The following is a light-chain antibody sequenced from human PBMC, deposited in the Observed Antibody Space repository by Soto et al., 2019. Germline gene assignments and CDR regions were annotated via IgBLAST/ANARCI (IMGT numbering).Light chain of an antibody. Sequence: DIQMTQSPSSLSASVRDRVTITCQESQDITNYLNWYQQKPGKAPKLLICDASNLEPGVPSRFSGSGSGTDFTFTISSLQPEDIATYYCQQYDNLPFTFGPGTKVDIK. V-gene: IGKV1-33*01. CDR2: DAS. CDR3: QQYDNLPFT. CDR1: QDITNY. J-gene: IGKJ3*01.